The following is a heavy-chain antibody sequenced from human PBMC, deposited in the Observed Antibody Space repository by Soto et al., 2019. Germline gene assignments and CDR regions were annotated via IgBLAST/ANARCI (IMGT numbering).Heavy chain of an antibody. CDR3: ARRGGGYCSSTSCYPPFGMDV. D-gene: IGHD2-2*03. J-gene: IGHJ6*02. CDR2: IYPGDSDT. CDR1: GYSFTSYW. Sequence: PGESLKISCKGSGYSFTSYWIGWVRQTPGKGLEWMGIIYPGDSDTRYSPSFQGQVTISADKSISTAYLQWSSLKASDTAMYYCARRGGGYCSSTSCYPPFGMDVWGQGTTVTVSS. V-gene: IGHV5-51*01.